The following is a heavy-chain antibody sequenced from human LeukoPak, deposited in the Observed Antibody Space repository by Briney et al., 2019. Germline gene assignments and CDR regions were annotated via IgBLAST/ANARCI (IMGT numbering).Heavy chain of an antibody. V-gene: IGHV3-7*01. J-gene: IGHJ4*02. CDR1: GFTFSSYW. Sequence: TGGSLRLSCAASGFTFSSYWMSWVRQAPGKGLEWVANIKQDGSEKYYVDSVKGRFTISRDNVKNSLYLQMNSLRAEDTAVYYCARNDFWSGYDYFDYWGQGTLVTVSS. D-gene: IGHD3-3*01. CDR2: IKQDGSEK. CDR3: ARNDFWSGYDYFDY.